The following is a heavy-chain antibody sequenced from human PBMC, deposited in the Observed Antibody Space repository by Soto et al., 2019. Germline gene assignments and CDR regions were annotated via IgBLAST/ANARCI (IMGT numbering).Heavy chain of an antibody. J-gene: IGHJ5*02. V-gene: IGHV1-18*01. CDR1: GYTFTSYT. Sequence: QVKLGQSGAEVKEPGASVKVSCKASGYTFTSYTISWVRQAPGPGVEWMGRSSPYNGNTNYAQKPQGRVTMTTDTSTSIAYMELRSLRSDDTAVYYCARVVGAQGHWFDPWGQGTLVTVSS. CDR3: ARVVGAQGHWFDP. CDR2: SSPYNGNT. D-gene: IGHD1-26*01.